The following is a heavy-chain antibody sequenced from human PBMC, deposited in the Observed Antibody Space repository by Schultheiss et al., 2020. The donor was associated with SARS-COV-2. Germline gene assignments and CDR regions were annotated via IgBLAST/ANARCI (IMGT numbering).Heavy chain of an antibody. CDR2: ISSSGSTI. CDR1: GFTFSSYE. D-gene: IGHD2-15*01. CDR3: ARDRIGYCSGGSCPYYYYYGMDV. V-gene: IGHV3-48*03. Sequence: GGSLRLSYAASGFTFSSYEMNWVRQAPGKGLEWVSYISSSGSTIYYADSVKGRFTISRDNAKNSLYLQMNSLRAEDTAVYYCARDRIGYCSGGSCPYYYYYGMDVWGQGTTVTVSS. J-gene: IGHJ6*02.